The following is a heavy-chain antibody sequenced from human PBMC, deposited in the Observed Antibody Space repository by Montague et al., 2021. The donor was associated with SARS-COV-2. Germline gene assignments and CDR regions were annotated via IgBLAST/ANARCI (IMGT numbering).Heavy chain of an antibody. CDR2: ISSSGSTI. CDR3: ARDTRYYYDSSGYPDY. J-gene: IGHJ4*02. V-gene: IGHV3-11*01. Sequence: SLSLSFAASGFTFSDYYMSLIRQAPVKGLEWVSYISSSGSTIYYSDSVKGRFTISRDNAKNSLYLQMNSLRAEDTAVYYCARDTRYYYDSSGYPDYWGQGTLVTVSS. CDR1: GFTFSDYY. D-gene: IGHD3-22*01.